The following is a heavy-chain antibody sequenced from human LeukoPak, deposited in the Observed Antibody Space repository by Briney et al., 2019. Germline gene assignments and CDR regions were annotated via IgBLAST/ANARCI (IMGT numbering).Heavy chain of an antibody. CDR2: IIPIFGTA. D-gene: IGHD2-2*01. V-gene: IGHV1-69*06. CDR1: GGTFSSYA. CDR3: ARAVKGYCSSTSCYNWFDP. J-gene: IGHJ5*02. Sequence: SVKVSCKASGGTFSSYAISWVRQAPGQGLEWMGGIIPIFGTANYAQKFQGRVTITADKSTSTAYMELSSLRSEDTAVYYCARAVKGYCSSTSCYNWFDPWGQGTLVTVSS.